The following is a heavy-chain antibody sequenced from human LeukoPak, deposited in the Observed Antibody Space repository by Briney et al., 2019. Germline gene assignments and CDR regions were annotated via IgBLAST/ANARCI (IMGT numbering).Heavy chain of an antibody. CDR2: IYSGGST. Sequence: PGGSLRLSCAASGFTVSSNYMSWCRQAPGKGLEWVSVIYSGGSTYYTDSVRGRFNISRDNSKHTLYLQMARLRAEDTAVYYCARERDVEVWGKGTTVTVSS. D-gene: IGHD5-24*01. J-gene: IGHJ6*04. V-gene: IGHV3-66*02. CDR1: GFTVSSNY. CDR3: ARERDVEV.